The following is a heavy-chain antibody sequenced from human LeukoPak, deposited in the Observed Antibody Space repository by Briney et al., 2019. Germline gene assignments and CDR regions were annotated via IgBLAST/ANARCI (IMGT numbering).Heavy chain of an antibody. CDR1: GFTFSSYE. V-gene: IGHV3-48*03. J-gene: IGHJ6*02. Sequence: GGSLRLSCEASGFTFSSYEMNWVRQAPGKGLEWVSYISNIDTTIYYADSVKGRFTISRDNAKNSLYLQMNSLRAEDTAVYYCASFSEYVWGQGTTVTVSS. CDR2: ISNIDTTI. CDR3: ASFSEYV. D-gene: IGHD1-14*01.